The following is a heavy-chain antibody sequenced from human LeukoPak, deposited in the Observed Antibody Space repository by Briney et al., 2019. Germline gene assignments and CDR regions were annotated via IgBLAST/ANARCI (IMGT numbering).Heavy chain of an antibody. CDR1: GFTFSSYG. Sequence: GGSRRLSCAASGFTFSSYGMHWVRQAPGKGLEWVAVISYDGSNKYYADSVKGRFTISRDNSKNTLYLQMNSLRAEDTAVYYCAKDRRLTGTTGVGMDVWGQGTTVTVSS. CDR3: AKDRRLTGTTGVGMDV. V-gene: IGHV3-30*18. J-gene: IGHJ6*02. D-gene: IGHD1-20*01. CDR2: ISYDGSNK.